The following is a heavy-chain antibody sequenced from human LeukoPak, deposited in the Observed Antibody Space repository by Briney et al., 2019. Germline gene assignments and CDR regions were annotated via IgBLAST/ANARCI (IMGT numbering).Heavy chain of an antibody. CDR3: ARGGHYYDSSGSPYYFDY. CDR2: INPNSGGT. J-gene: IGHJ4*02. CDR1: GYTFTGYY. D-gene: IGHD3-22*01. Sequence: ASVNVSCKASGYTFTGYYMHWVRQAPGQGLEWMGRINPNSGGTNYAQKFQGRVTMTRDTSISTAYMELSSLRSEDTAVYYCARGGHYYDSSGSPYYFDYWGQGTLVTVSS. V-gene: IGHV1-2*06.